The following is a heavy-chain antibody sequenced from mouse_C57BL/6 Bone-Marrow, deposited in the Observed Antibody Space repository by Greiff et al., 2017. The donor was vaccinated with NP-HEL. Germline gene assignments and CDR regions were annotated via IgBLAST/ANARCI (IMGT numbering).Heavy chain of an antibody. CDR3: ATGPTIVSHWYFDV. D-gene: IGHD2-5*01. CDR2: IHPSDSDT. Sequence: QVQLKQPGAELVKPGASVKVSCKASGYTFTSYWMHWVKQRPGQGLEWIGRIHPSDSDTNYNQKFKGKATLTVDKSSSTAYMQLSSLTSEDSAVYYCATGPTIVSHWYFDVWGTGTTVTVSS. J-gene: IGHJ1*03. CDR1: GYTFTSYW. V-gene: IGHV1-74*01.